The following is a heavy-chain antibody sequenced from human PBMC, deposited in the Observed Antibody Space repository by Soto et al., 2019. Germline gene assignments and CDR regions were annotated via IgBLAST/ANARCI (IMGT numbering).Heavy chain of an antibody. CDR3: ARGWWVAAAGTDYYYYGMDV. V-gene: IGHV1-46*01. CDR2: INPSGGST. D-gene: IGHD6-13*01. Sequence: ASVKVSCTASGYTFTSYYMHWVRQAPGQGLEWMGIINPSGGSTSYAQKFQGRVTMTGDTSTSTVYMELSSLRSEDTAVYYCARGWWVAAAGTDYYYYGMDVWGQGTTVTVSS. J-gene: IGHJ6*02. CDR1: GYTFTSYY.